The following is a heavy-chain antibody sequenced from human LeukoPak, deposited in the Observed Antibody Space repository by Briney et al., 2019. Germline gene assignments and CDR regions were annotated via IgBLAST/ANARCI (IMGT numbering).Heavy chain of an antibody. V-gene: IGHV1-69*13. Sequence: GASVKVSCKASGGTFSSYAISWVRQAPGQGLEWMGGIIPIFGTANYAQKFQGRVTITADESTSTAYMELSSLRSEDTAVYYCARARVVTMVRGNPTRTPYYFDYWGQGTLVTVSS. CDR2: IIPIFGTA. CDR1: GGTFSSYA. J-gene: IGHJ4*02. CDR3: ARARVVTMVRGNPTRTPYYFDY. D-gene: IGHD3-10*01.